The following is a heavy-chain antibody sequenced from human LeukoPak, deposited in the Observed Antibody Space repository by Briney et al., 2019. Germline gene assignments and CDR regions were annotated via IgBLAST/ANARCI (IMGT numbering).Heavy chain of an antibody. D-gene: IGHD3-10*01. J-gene: IGHJ6*03. CDR1: GFTFSSYA. V-gene: IGHV3-23*01. CDR3: AKGYYYGSGSYFNMDV. Sequence: GGSLRLSCAASGFTFSSYAMSWARQAPGKGLEWVSAISGSGGSTYYADSVKGRFTISRDNSKNTLYLQMNSLRAEDTAVYYCAKGYYYGSGSYFNMDVWGKGTTVTVSS. CDR2: ISGSGGST.